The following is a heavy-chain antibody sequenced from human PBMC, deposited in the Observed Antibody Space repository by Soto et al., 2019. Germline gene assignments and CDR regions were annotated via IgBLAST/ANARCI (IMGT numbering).Heavy chain of an antibody. Sequence: ASVKVSCKASGYTFTSYYMHWVRQAPGQGLEWMGIINPSGGSASYAQKFQGRVTMTRDTSTTTVYMDLSSLRSEDTAVYYCARDRDNNWFDPWGQGNLVTVSS. J-gene: IGHJ5*02. CDR1: GYTFTSYY. V-gene: IGHV1-46*03. CDR2: INPSGGSA. CDR3: ARDRDNNWFDP.